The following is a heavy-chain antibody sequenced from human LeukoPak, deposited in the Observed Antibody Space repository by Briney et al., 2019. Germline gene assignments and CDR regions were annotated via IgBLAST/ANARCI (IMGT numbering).Heavy chain of an antibody. D-gene: IGHD1-7*01. CDR3: AREGTS. V-gene: IGHV3-30-3*01. Sequence: GGSLRLSCAASGFTFSSYAMHWVRQAPGKGLEWVAGISYDGSKKYDADSVKGRFTISRDNSKNTLYLQMNSLRAEDTAVYYCAREGTSWGQGTLLTVSS. J-gene: IGHJ4*02. CDR2: ISYDGSKK. CDR1: GFTFSSYA.